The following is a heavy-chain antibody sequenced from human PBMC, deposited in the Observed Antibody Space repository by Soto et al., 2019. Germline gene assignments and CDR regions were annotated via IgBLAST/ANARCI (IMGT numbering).Heavy chain of an antibody. V-gene: IGHV3-33*01. Sequence: QVQLVESGGGVVQPGRSLRLSCAASGFTFSSYGMHWVRQAPGKGLEWVAVIWYDGSNKDYADSAKGRFTISRDNSKNTLYLLMNSLRAEDTAVYYCARVDRGSSLYYYYYGMDVWGQGTTVTVPS. CDR2: IWYDGSNK. J-gene: IGHJ6*02. CDR1: GFTFSSYG. CDR3: ARVDRGSSLYYYYYGMDV. D-gene: IGHD6-6*01.